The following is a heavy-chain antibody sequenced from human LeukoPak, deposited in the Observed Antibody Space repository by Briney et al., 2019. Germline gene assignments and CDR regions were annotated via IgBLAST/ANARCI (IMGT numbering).Heavy chain of an antibody. CDR2: IYYSGST. V-gene: IGHV4-59*04. CDR3: ARMPEYYDSSGTFDY. D-gene: IGHD3-22*01. Sequence: PSETLSLTCTVSGGSISYYYWNWIRQPPGKGLEWIGYIYYSGSTYYNPSLKSRVTISVDTSKNQFSLKLSSVTAADTAVYYCARMPEYYDSSGTFDYWGQGTLVTVSS. CDR1: GGSISYYY. J-gene: IGHJ4*02.